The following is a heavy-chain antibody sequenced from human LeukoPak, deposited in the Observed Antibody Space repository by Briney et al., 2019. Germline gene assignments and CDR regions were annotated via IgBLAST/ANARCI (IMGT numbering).Heavy chain of an antibody. Sequence: GSLRLSCAASGFTFSSYAMHWVRQAPGKGLEWVAVISYDGSNKYYADSVKGRFTISRDNSKNTLYLQMNSLRAEDTAVYYCAKEGYYYDSSGYNYYYGMDVWGQGTTVTVSS. J-gene: IGHJ6*02. CDR3: AKEGYYYDSSGYNYYYGMDV. CDR1: GFTFSSYA. CDR2: ISYDGSNK. V-gene: IGHV3-30*04. D-gene: IGHD3-22*01.